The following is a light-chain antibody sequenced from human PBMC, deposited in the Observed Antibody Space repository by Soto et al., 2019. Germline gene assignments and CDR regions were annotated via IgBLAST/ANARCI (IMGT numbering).Light chain of an antibody. J-gene: IGKJ5*01. CDR2: AAS. CDR1: QDISRW. V-gene: IGKV1D-12*01. Sequence: DIQMTQSPSSVSASVGDRVTITCRASQDISRWLAWYQKKPGKAPKLLISAASSLQSGVPSRFSGSGSGTDFTLTISSLQPEDFATYYCQQANSFPSITFGQGTRLEI. CDR3: QQANSFPSIT.